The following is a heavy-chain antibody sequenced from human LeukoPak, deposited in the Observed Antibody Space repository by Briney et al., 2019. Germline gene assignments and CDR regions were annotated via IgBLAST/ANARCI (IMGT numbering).Heavy chain of an antibody. Sequence: PGGSLRLSCAASGFTFSTYAMSWVRQAPGKGLEWVSVIFSGDKAYYADSVKGRFTISRDNSKNTLYLQMNSLRVEDTAVYYCARSPWGDSSGPYYFDYWGQGTLVTVSS. CDR2: IFSGDKA. D-gene: IGHD6-25*01. CDR3: ARSPWGDSSGPYYFDY. CDR1: GFTFSTYA. V-gene: IGHV3-53*01. J-gene: IGHJ4*02.